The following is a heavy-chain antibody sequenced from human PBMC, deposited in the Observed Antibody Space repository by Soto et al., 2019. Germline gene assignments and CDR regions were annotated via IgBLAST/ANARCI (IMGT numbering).Heavy chain of an antibody. Sequence: FSGYGGPFIGYYWSWIRQTPGKGLEWIGEINHRGGTNYKPSLKSRVTISVDTSKNQFSLNLNSVTAADTAVYYCACGQRRGGSNGWSLWGQGNLVPGS. CDR1: GGPFIGYY. J-gene: IGHJ4*02. V-gene: IGHV4-34*01. CDR2: INHRGGT. D-gene: IGHD6-19*01. CDR3: ACGQRRGGSNGWSL.